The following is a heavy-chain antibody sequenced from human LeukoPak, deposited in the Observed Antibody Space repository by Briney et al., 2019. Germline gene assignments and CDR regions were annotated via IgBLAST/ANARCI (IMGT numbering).Heavy chain of an antibody. CDR1: GFTFNTYG. J-gene: IGHJ4*02. CDR3: ARDFAGDRDY. D-gene: IGHD4-17*01. CDR2: IWYDGGIK. V-gene: IGHV3-33*01. Sequence: GRSLRLSCAASGFTFNTYGMNWVRQAPGKGLEWVAIIWYDGGIKYYADSVKGRFTISRDNAKNTLYLQMNSLRAEDTAVYYCARDFAGDRDYWGQGTLVTVSS.